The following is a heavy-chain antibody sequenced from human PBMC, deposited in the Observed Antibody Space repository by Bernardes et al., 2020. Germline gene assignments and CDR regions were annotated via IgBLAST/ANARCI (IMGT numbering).Heavy chain of an antibody. CDR2: ISYDGNNQ. V-gene: IGHV3-30-3*01. CDR1: GFSFSSYA. J-gene: IGHJ6*03. Sequence: GGSLRLSCAASGFSFSSYAMHWVRQSPGKGLECVAVISYDGNNQYYADSVKGRFTISRDNSKSTVFLQMNSLRSEDTAVYYCVKDRIDWEIIYYYLDVWGQGTTVTVSS. CDR3: VKDRIDWEIIYYYLDV. D-gene: IGHD3-9*01.